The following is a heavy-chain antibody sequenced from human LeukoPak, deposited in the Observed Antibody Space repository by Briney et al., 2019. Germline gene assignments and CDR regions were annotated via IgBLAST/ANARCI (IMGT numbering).Heavy chain of an antibody. CDR1: GGSISSSSNY. CDR3: ARHFGYYDFWSGYTDY. CDR2: IYYSGST. Sequence: SETLSLTCTVSGGSISSSSNYWGWIRQPPGKGLEWIGSIYYSGSTYYNPSLKSRVTISVDTSRNQFSLKLSSVTAADTPVYYCARHFGYYDFWSGYTDYWGQGTLVTVSS. J-gene: IGHJ4*02. V-gene: IGHV4-39*01. D-gene: IGHD3-3*01.